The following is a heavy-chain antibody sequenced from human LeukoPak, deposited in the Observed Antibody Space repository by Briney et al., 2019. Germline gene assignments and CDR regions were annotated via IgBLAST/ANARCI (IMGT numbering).Heavy chain of an antibody. V-gene: IGHV4-59*01. Sequence: SETLSLTCTVSGGSIRRYYWSWIRQPPGKGLERTSYIYYSRSTTYNPALKSRVTISVATSNNHFSLKLSSVTAADTAVYYCARDYDILTGDSDAFDIWGQGTMVTVSS. CDR2: IYYSRST. CDR1: GGSIRRYY. D-gene: IGHD3-9*01. J-gene: IGHJ3*02. CDR3: ARDYDILTGDSDAFDI.